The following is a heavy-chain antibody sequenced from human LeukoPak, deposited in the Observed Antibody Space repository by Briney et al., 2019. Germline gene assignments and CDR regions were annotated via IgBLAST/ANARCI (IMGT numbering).Heavy chain of an antibody. CDR2: INEDGSGK. Sequence: GGSLRLSCVASGLTFSNQWMSWLRQAPGKGQDCVATINEDGSGKYYVDSVKGRFTISRDNAKNSVYLQMNSLRVEDTAVYYCARGGGHYWGQGILVSVSA. CDR1: GLTFSNQW. V-gene: IGHV3-7*04. CDR3: ARGGGHY. D-gene: IGHD2-21*01. J-gene: IGHJ4*02.